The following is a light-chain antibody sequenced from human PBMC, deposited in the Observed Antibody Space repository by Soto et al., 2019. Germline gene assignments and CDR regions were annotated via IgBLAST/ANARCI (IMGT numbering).Light chain of an antibody. CDR1: QSISSW. J-gene: IGKJ1*01. CDR2: DAS. Sequence: DIQMTQSPSTLSASVGDRVTITCRASQSISSWLAWYQPKPGKAPKLLIYDASSLESGVPSRFSGSGSGTEFTLTIRSLQPDDFATYYCQQYNSYWTFGQGTKVDIK. CDR3: QQYNSYWT. V-gene: IGKV1-5*01.